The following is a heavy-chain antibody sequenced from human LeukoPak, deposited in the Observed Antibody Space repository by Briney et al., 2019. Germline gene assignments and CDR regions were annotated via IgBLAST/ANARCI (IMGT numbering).Heavy chain of an antibody. J-gene: IGHJ5*02. V-gene: IGHV1-69*04. CDR3: AREFVVPAAIGWLDP. CDR1: AGTFSSYA. Sequence: ASVKLSCKASAGTFSSYAISWVRQAPGQGLEWVGRIIPIVGITNYAQKFEGRVTITADKSTSTAYMELSSLRSEDTAVYYCAREFVVPAAIGWLDPWGQGTLVTVSS. CDR2: IIPIVGIT. D-gene: IGHD2-2*02.